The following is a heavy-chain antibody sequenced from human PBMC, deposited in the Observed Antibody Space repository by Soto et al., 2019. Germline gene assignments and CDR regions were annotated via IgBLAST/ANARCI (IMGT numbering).Heavy chain of an antibody. V-gene: IGHV3-23*01. Sequence: GGSLRLSCAASGFTFSSYAMSWVRQAPGKGLEWVSAISGSGGSTYYADSVKGRFTISRDNSKNTLYLQMNSLRAEDTAVYYCAKDRPIYYDSSGYYSFGYWGQGTLVTVSS. J-gene: IGHJ4*02. CDR3: AKDRPIYYDSSGYYSFGY. D-gene: IGHD3-22*01. CDR1: GFTFSSYA. CDR2: ISGSGGST.